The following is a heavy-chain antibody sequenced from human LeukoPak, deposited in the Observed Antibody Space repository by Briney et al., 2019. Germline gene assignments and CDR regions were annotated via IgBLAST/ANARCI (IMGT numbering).Heavy chain of an antibody. CDR1: GGSISSYY. CDR3: ARLIAEAGYHDAFDI. CDR2: IYYSGST. V-gene: IGHV4-59*08. Sequence: SETLSLPCTLSGGSISSYYWSWIRQPPGKGLEWFGYIYYSGSTNYNPSLKSRVTISVDTSKNQFSLKLSSVTAADTAVYYCARLIAEAGYHDAFDIWGQGTMVTVSS. D-gene: IGHD6-19*01. J-gene: IGHJ3*02.